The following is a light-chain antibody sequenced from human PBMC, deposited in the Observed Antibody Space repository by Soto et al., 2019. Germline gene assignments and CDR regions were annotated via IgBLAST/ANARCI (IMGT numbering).Light chain of an antibody. CDR1: ISDAGNYNI. J-gene: IGLJ1*01. CDR2: EGS. V-gene: IGLV2-23*01. Sequence: QSLVTQPASVSGSPGQSITISCTGTISDAGNYNIVSWYQQHPGKAPKLMIYEGSKRPSGVSNRFSGSKSGNTASLTISILQAEDESDYYCCSYAGSSTYVFGTGTKVTVL. CDR3: CSYAGSSTYV.